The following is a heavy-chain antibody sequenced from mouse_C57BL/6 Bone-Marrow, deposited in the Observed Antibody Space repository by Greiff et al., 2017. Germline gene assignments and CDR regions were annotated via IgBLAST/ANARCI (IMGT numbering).Heavy chain of an antibody. Sequence: EVKLVASGGGLVKPGGSLKLSCAASGFTFSDYGMHWVRQAPEKGLEWVAYISSGSSTIYYADTVKGRFTISRDNAKNTLFLQMTSLRSEDTAMYYGARPGYDYDGYYFDYWGQGTTLTVSS. V-gene: IGHV5-17*01. CDR3: ARPGYDYDGYYFDY. D-gene: IGHD2-4*01. CDR1: GFTFSDYG. CDR2: ISSGSSTI. J-gene: IGHJ2*01.